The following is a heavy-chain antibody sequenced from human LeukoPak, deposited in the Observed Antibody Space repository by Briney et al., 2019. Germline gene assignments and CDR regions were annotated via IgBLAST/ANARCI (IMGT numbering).Heavy chain of an antibody. CDR2: IKSKTDGGTT. D-gene: IGHD5-18*01. CDR3: TTELYPWGYSYGYLAFDY. CDR1: GFTFSNYA. J-gene: IGHJ4*02. Sequence: KPGGSLRLSCVASGFTFSNYAMHWVRQAPGKGLEWVGRIKSKTDGGTTDYAAPVKGRFTISRDDSKNTLYLQMNSLKTEDTAVYYCTTELYPWGYSYGYLAFDYWGQGTLVTVSS. V-gene: IGHV3-15*07.